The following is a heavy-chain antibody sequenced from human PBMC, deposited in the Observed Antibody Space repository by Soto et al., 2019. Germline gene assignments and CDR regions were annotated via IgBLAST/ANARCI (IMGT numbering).Heavy chain of an antibody. Sequence: EVHLLESGGDLVQPGGSLRLSCAASGFPFSIYAMSWVRQAPGKGLAWVSAIGGSGADTYYAVSLKGRFTISRDNSKNTLYLQMNSLRAEDTAVYYCARDRWMTAAGHEDYWGQGTLVTVSS. CDR1: GFPFSIYA. V-gene: IGHV3-23*01. D-gene: IGHD6-13*01. J-gene: IGHJ4*02. CDR3: ARDRWMTAAGHEDY. CDR2: IGGSGADT.